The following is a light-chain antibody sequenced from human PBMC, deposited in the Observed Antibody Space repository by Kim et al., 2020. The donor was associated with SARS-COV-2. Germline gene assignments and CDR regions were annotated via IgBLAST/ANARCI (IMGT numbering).Light chain of an antibody. Sequence: DIVMTQSPESLAVSLGERATINCRSSQSVVDGSNNKDYLVWYQHKPGQPPKLLLYWASTRVSGVPDRFSGSGSGTNFTLTTTNLQAEDVAVYYFQQCYSSPATFGQGTKVDIK. J-gene: IGKJ2*01. V-gene: IGKV4-1*01. CDR3: QQCYSSPAT. CDR2: WAS. CDR1: QSVVDGSNNKDY.